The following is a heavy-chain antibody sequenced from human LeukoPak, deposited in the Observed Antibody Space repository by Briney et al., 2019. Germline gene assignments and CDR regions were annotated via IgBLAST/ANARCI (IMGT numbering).Heavy chain of an antibody. D-gene: IGHD6-19*01. Sequence: GGTLRLSCAASGFTFNIYGMNWVRQAPGKGLEWVSGIRGSGVETFYADSVKGRFTIFRDNSKNTVYLQMNSLRTEDTAVYYCARAVPIRATPRYFDYWGQGTLVTVSS. CDR3: ARAVPIRATPRYFDY. CDR1: GFTFNIYG. CDR2: IRGSGVET. V-gene: IGHV3-23*01. J-gene: IGHJ4*02.